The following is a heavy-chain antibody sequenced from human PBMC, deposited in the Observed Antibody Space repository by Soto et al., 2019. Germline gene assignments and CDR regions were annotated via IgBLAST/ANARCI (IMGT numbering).Heavy chain of an antibody. CDR1: GLIFSSYG. CDR2: MWSEGGDK. Sequence: QVQLVESGGVVVQPGRSLRLSCAASGLIFSSYGMHWVRQAPGKGLEWVAVMWSEGGDKHYADSVKGRFTISRDNSKNTLYLQMNSLRAEDTAVYYCARDPPDDTSGYFSLDYWGQGTLVTVSS. D-gene: IGHD3-22*01. J-gene: IGHJ4*02. V-gene: IGHV3-33*01. CDR3: ARDPPDDTSGYFSLDY.